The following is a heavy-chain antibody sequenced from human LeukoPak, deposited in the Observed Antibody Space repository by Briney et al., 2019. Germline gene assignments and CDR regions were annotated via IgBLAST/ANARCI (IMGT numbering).Heavy chain of an antibody. CDR2: IYSGGST. D-gene: IGHD3-3*01. Sequence: GGSLRLSCAASGFTVSSNYMSWVRQAPGKGLEWVSVIYSGGSTYYADSVKGRFTISRDNAKNSLYLQMNGLRADDTAIYYCARDAYDDASESWGQGTLVTVSS. CDR1: GFTVSSNY. J-gene: IGHJ5*02. V-gene: IGHV3-53*01. CDR3: ARDAYDDASES.